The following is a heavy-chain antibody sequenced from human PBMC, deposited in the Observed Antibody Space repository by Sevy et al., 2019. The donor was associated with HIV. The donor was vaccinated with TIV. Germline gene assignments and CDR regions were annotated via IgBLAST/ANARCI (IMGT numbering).Heavy chain of an antibody. CDR2: ISGSGSFT. Sequence: GGSLRLSCAASGFTFSSYAMSWVLQAPGKGLEWVSSISGSGSFTYYADSVKGHFTISRDNSKNTLYLQMTSLRAEDTAVYYCAKEGQGEYYDSSGSFDYWGQGTLVTVSS. J-gene: IGHJ4*02. D-gene: IGHD3-22*01. CDR1: GFTFSSYA. CDR3: AKEGQGEYYDSSGSFDY. V-gene: IGHV3-23*01.